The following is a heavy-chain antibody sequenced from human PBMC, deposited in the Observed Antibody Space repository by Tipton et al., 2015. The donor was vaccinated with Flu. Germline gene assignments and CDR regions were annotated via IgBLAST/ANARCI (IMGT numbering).Heavy chain of an antibody. J-gene: IGHJ4*01. CDR2: INPDDSDT. D-gene: IGHD6-13*01. CDR3: ARPRLESSSWPIDF. V-gene: IGHV5-51*01. Sequence: QLVQSGAEVKKAGGPPKISCKGSGYSFTSYWIGWVRQMPGKGLEWMGIINPDDSDTRYSPSFHGQVTISVDKSIRTAYLQWSSLKASDTAIYYCARPRLESSSWPIDFWGRGTLVTVSS. CDR1: GYSFTSYW.